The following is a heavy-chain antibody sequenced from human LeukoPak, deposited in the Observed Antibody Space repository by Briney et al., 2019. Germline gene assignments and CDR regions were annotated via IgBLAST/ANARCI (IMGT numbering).Heavy chain of an antibody. V-gene: IGHV3-23*01. CDR3: AKNVNGGNWYYFDH. D-gene: IGHD1-20*01. CDR1: GFTFNNYA. CDR2: ISGGGVST. J-gene: IGHJ4*02. Sequence: GGSLRLSCAVSGFTFNNYAVGWARQAPGKGLEWVSAISGGGVSTYYADSVKGRFTISRDNSKTTLYLQMNSLRAEDTAVYYCAKNVNGGNWYYFDHWGQGTLVTVSS.